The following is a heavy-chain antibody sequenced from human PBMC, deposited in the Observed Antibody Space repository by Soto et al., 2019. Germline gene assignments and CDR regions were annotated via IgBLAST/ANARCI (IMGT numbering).Heavy chain of an antibody. CDR1: GATFTNSV. V-gene: IGHV1-69*01. CDR3: ARSGLRRPHNPYRFFGLDV. Sequence: QGQLVQSGAEVKKPGSSVNVSCRASGATFTNSVITWVRKGPGQGIEFMGGIIPLLGTVDYAENFQGRVTLTADQVRNKVYLEMRSLRSDDTSVYYCARSGLRRPHNPYRFFGLDVWGHGTTVSV. CDR2: IIPLLGTV. D-gene: IGHD3-16*01. J-gene: IGHJ6*02.